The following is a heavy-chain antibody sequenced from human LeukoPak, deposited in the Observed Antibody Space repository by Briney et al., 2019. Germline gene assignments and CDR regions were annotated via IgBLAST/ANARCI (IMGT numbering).Heavy chain of an antibody. D-gene: IGHD3-9*01. CDR2: IYYSGST. Sequence: SETLSLTCTVSGGSTSSYYWSWIRQPPGKGLEWIGYIYYSGSTNYNPSLKSRVTISVDTSKNQFSLKLSSVTAADTAVYYCARHGHVLRYFDWLLDYWGQGTLVAVSS. J-gene: IGHJ4*02. CDR1: GGSTSSYY. CDR3: ARHGHVLRYFDWLLDY. V-gene: IGHV4-59*08.